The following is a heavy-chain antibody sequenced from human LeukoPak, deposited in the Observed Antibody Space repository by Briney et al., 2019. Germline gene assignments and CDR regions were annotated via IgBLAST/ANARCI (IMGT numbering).Heavy chain of an antibody. CDR1: GFTFSSYA. Sequence: PGGSLRLSCAASGFTFSSYAMHWVRQAPGKGLEWVAVISYDGSNKYYADSVKGRFTISRDNSKNTLYLQMNSLRAEDTAVYYCARASPTVRGMYYFDYWGQGTLVTVSS. CDR2: ISYDGSNK. V-gene: IGHV3-30*04. D-gene: IGHD3-10*01. J-gene: IGHJ4*02. CDR3: ARASPTVRGMYYFDY.